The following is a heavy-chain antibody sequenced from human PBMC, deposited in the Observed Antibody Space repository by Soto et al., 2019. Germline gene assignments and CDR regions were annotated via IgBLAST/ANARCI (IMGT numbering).Heavy chain of an antibody. Sequence: QVQLVESGGGVVQPGRSLRLSCAASGFTFSSYGMHWVRQAPGKGLEWVAVISYDGSNKYYADSVKGRFTISRDKSKNTLYLQMNSLRAEDTAVYYCAKAKGPYDYVWGSYRYTARGAFDIWGQGTMVTVSS. CDR3: AKAKGPYDYVWGSYRYTARGAFDI. V-gene: IGHV3-30*18. CDR2: ISYDGSNK. J-gene: IGHJ3*02. CDR1: GFTFSSYG. D-gene: IGHD3-16*02.